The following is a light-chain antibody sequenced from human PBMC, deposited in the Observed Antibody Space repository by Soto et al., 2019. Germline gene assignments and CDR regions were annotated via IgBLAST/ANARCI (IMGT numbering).Light chain of an antibody. CDR2: RAS. CDR3: QQYESYPLT. V-gene: IGKV1-5*03. Sequence: DIQMTQSPSTLSASVGDRVTITCRASQSIHTWLAWYQQKPGKAPKLLIYRASSLESGLPSRFSASGSGTELTLTLSSLQPDDFAPYYCQQYESYPLTFGGGTKVEI. CDR1: QSIHTW. J-gene: IGKJ4*01.